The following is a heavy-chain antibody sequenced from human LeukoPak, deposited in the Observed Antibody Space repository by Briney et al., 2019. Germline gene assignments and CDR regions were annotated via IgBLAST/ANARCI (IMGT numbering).Heavy chain of an antibody. CDR2: ITSSSSYI. CDR3: ARVDYGDHQYFQT. J-gene: IGHJ1*01. D-gene: IGHD4-17*01. CDR1: GFTFSSYS. Sequence: GGSLRLSCAPSGFTFSSYSMNWVRQAPGKGLEWVSSITSSSSYIYYADSVKGRFTISRDNAKNSLYLQMNSLRAEDTAVYYCARVDYGDHQYFQTWGQGTLVTVSS. V-gene: IGHV3-21*04.